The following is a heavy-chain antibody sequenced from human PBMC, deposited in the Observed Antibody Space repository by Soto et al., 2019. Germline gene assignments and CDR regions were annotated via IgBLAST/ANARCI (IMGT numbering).Heavy chain of an antibody. D-gene: IGHD1-20*01. J-gene: IGHJ4*01. CDR1: GFTFSNYW. CDR2: IKEDGSQR. V-gene: IGHV3-7*01. CDR3: VRAKYKAFDY. Sequence: GGSLRLCCAASGFTFSNYWMSWVRQAPGKGLEWVANIKEDGSQRNYVDSVKGRFTISRDNPKNSLYLQMDSLRAEDTAVYYCVRAKYKAFDYWGQGTLVTVSS.